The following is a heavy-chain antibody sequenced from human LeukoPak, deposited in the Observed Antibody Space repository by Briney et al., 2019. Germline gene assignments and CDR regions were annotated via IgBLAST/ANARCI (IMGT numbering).Heavy chain of an antibody. J-gene: IGHJ5*02. V-gene: IGHV4-59*08. CDR1: GGSISSYY. CDR3: ARLGRSSFFWREGNWFDP. CDR2: IYYSGST. D-gene: IGHD6-6*01. Sequence: PSETLSLTCTVSGGSISSYYWSWIRQPPGKGLEWIGYIYYSGSTNYNPSLKSRVTISVDTSKNQFSLKLGSVTAADTAVYYCARLGRSSFFWREGNWFDPWGQGTLVTVSS.